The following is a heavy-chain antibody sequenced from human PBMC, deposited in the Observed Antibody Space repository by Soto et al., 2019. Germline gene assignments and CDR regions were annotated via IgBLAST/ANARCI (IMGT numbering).Heavy chain of an antibody. V-gene: IGHV3-48*03. D-gene: IGHD5-12*01. CDR1: GFTFSSYE. CDR2: ISSSGSTI. Sequence: GGSLRLSCAASGFTFSSYEMNWVRQAPGKGLEWVSYISSSGSTIYYADSVKGRFTISRDNAKNSLYLQMNSLRAEDTAVYYCAREMWGGYSGYGTVYGMDVWGQGTTVTV. CDR3: AREMWGGYSGYGTVYGMDV. J-gene: IGHJ6*02.